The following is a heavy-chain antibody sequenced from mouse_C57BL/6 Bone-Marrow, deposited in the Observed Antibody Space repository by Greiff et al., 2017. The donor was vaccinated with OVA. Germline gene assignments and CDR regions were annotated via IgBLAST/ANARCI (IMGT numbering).Heavy chain of an antibody. V-gene: IGHV1-69*01. CDR3: ARDITTVVAFDY. CDR1: GYTFTSYW. Sequence: LQESGAELVMPGASVKLSCKASGYTFTSYWMHWVKQRPGQGLEWIGEIDPSDSYTNYNQKFKGKATLTAAKSSSTAYMQLSSLKSEDSGVDYGARDITTVVAFDYWGQGTTLTVSS. CDR2: IDPSDSYT. J-gene: IGHJ2*01. D-gene: IGHD1-1*01.